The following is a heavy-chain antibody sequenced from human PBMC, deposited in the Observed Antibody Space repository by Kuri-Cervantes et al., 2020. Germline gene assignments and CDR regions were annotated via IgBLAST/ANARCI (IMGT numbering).Heavy chain of an antibody. D-gene: IGHD1-20*01. CDR1: GYTFTGYY. Sequence: SVKVSCKASGYTFTGYYIHWVRQAPGQGLEWMGGIIPIFGTANYAQKFQGRVTITADKSTSTAYMELSSLRSEDTAVYYCASGITGTRNTNWFDPWGQGTLVTVSS. V-gene: IGHV1-69*06. J-gene: IGHJ5*02. CDR3: ASGITGTRNTNWFDP. CDR2: IIPIFGTA.